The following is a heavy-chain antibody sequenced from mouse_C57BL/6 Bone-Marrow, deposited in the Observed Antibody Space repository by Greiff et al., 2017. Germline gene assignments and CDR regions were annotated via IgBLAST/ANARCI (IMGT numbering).Heavy chain of an antibody. D-gene: IGHD1-1*01. CDR1: GYTFTSYW. J-gene: IGHJ1*03. CDR2: IYPGSGST. V-gene: IGHV1-55*01. CDR3: ARGRFITAVEDWYFDV. Sequence: QVQLQQPGAELVKPGASVKMSCKASGYTFTSYWITWVKQRPGQGLEWIGDIYPGSGSTNYNEKFKSKATLTVDTSSSTAYMQLSSLKSEDSAVYYCARGRFITAVEDWYFDVWGTGTTVTVSS.